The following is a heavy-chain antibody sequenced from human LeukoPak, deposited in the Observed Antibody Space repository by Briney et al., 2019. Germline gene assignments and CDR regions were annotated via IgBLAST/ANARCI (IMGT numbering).Heavy chain of an antibody. CDR1: GCTFDDYA. D-gene: IGHD6-19*01. CDR2: ISGDGGST. CDR3: ARGTASRLALDY. J-gene: IGHJ4*02. V-gene: IGHV3-43*02. Sequence: GESLTLTCAASGCTFDDYAMHWVRQPPGKGLEWDSIISGDGGSTYYSDSVKGRVTISRDNSKNSLSLQMSTLRAADTALYYCARGTASRLALDYCGQGTLVTVSA.